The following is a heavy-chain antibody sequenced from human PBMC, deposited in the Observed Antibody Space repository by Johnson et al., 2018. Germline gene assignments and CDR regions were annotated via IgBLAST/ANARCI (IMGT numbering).Heavy chain of an antibody. Sequence: QVQLVESGGGVVQPGRSLRLSCAASGFTFSSYGMHWVRQAPGKGLEWVAVISYDGSIKYYADSVKGRFTISRDNSKKTLYLQMNSLRGDDTAVYYWSRDPGSGRSSRGYKAYSYNPHMDAWGKGSTVTVCS. V-gene: IGHV3-30*03. D-gene: IGHD3-10*01. CDR3: SRDPGSGRSSRGYKAYSYNPHMDA. J-gene: IGHJ6*03. CDR1: GFTFSSYG. CDR2: ISYDGSIK.